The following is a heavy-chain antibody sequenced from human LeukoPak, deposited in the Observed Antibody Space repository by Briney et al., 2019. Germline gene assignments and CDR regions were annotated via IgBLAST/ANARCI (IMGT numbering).Heavy chain of an antibody. Sequence: ASVNVSCKASGGTFSSYAISWVRQAPGQGLEWMGGIIPIFGTANYAQKFQGRVTITADVSTSAAYMELSSLRSEDTAVYYCARGDPNYYGSGSYPSYYYYYGMDVWGQGTTVTVSS. CDR2: IIPIFGTA. D-gene: IGHD3-10*01. CDR1: GGTFSSYA. V-gene: IGHV1-69*13. J-gene: IGHJ6*02. CDR3: ARGDPNYYGSGSYPSYYYYYGMDV.